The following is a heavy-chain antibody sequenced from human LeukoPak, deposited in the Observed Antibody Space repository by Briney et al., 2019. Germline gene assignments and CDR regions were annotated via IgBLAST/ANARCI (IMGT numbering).Heavy chain of an antibody. CDR1: GDSISSTNYY. V-gene: IGHV4-39*01. CDR2: IYYSGST. Sequence: SETLSLTCTVSGDSISSTNYYWGWIRQPPGKRLEWIGSIYYSGSTYYDPSLKSRVTISVDTSKNQFSLKLSSVTAADTAVYYCARLVWPEYYDSSGYWGNWFDPWGQGTLVTVSS. CDR3: ARLVWPEYYDSSGYWGNWFDP. D-gene: IGHD3-22*01. J-gene: IGHJ5*02.